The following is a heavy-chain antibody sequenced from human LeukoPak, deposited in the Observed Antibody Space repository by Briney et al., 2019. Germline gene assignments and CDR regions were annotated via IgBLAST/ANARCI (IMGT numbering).Heavy chain of an antibody. V-gene: IGHV3-30-3*01. CDR1: GFTFSSYD. CDR3: ARGKHIVVVTAIRRRDAFDI. Sequence: GRSLRLSCAASGFTFSSYDMHWVREAPGKGLEWVAVISYDGSNKYYADSVKGRFTISRDNSKNTLYLQMNSLRAEDTAVYYCARGKHIVVVTAIRRRDAFDIWGQGTMVTVSS. D-gene: IGHD2-21*02. CDR2: ISYDGSNK. J-gene: IGHJ3*02.